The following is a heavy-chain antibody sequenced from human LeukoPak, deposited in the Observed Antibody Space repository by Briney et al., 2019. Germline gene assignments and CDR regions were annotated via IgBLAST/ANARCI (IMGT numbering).Heavy chain of an antibody. D-gene: IGHD2/OR15-2a*01. CDR3: ARFSPYYYYGMDV. CDR2: IYYSGST. V-gene: IGHV4-61*01. J-gene: IGHJ6*02. CDR1: GDSVSSGSYY. Sequence: SETLSLTCTVSGDSVSSGSYYWSWIRQPPGKGLEWIGYIYYSGSTNYNPSLKRRVTISVDTSKNQFSLKLSSVTAADTAVYYCARFSPYYYYGMDVWGQGTTVTVSS.